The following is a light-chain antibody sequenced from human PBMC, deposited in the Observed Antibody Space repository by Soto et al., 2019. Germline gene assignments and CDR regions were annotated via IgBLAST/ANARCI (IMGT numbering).Light chain of an antibody. CDR2: AAS. CDR3: QQSYSTPLVT. J-gene: IGKJ3*01. CDR1: QSISSY. Sequence: DIQMTQSPSSLSASVGDRVTITCRASQSISSYLYWYQQKPGKAPKLLIYAASSLQSGVPSRFSGSGSGTDFTLTISSLQPEDFATYYCQQSYSTPLVTFGPGTKVDIK. V-gene: IGKV1-39*01.